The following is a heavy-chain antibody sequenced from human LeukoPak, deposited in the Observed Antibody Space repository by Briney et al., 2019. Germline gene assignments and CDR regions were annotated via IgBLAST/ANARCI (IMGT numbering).Heavy chain of an antibody. V-gene: IGHV3-64*01. D-gene: IGHD5-18*01. CDR2: ISSNGGST. J-gene: IGHJ4*02. CDR3: ARRYSYAYDY. CDR1: GFTFSSYG. Sequence: PGGSLRLSCAASGFTFSSYGMHWVRQAPGKGLEYVSAISSNGGSTYYANSVKGRFTISRDNSKNTLYLQMGSLRAEDMAVYCCARRYSYAYDYWGQGTLVTVSS.